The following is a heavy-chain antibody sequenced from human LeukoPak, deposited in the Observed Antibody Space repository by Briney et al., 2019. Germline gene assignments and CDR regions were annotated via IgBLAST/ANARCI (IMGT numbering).Heavy chain of an antibody. CDR2: IYPGDSDT. Sequence: GESLKISCKGSGYDFTTYWIGWVRRMPGKGLEWMGIIYPGDSDTRYIPSFQGQVTISADKSISTAYLQWSSLKASDTAMYYCARSTGYCSSASCYRAGNYYYVDVWGKGTTVTVSS. CDR3: ARSTGYCSSASCYRAGNYYYVDV. V-gene: IGHV5-51*01. D-gene: IGHD2-2*02. J-gene: IGHJ6*03. CDR1: GYDFTTYW.